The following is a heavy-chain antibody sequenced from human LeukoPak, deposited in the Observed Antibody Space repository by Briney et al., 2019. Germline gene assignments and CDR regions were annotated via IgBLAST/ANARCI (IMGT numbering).Heavy chain of an antibody. CDR2: IYFSGST. CDR3: ARSYDTNFDY. D-gene: IGHD3-3*01. J-gene: IGHJ4*02. CDR1: GGSISSTNW. Sequence: PSETLSLTCAVSGGSISSTNWWNWVRQPPGKGLEWIGYIYFSGSTSYNPSLKSRVTISVDRSKNQFSLKLSSVAAADTAVYYCARSYDTNFDYWGQGTLVTVSS. V-gene: IGHV4-4*02.